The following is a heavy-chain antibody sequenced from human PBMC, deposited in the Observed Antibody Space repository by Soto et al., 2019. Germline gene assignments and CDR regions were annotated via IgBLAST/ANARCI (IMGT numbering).Heavy chain of an antibody. CDR1: GFTSTSYG. V-gene: IGHV3-30*03. CDR2: ISYDGGLQ. CDR3: VSDRGYGHASVPYS. D-gene: IGHD5-18*01. J-gene: IGHJ4*02. Sequence: QAHLVESGGGVVQPVRSLRLSCAASGFTSTSYGMHWVRQAPGPRLEWMAVISYDGGLQHYADSVKVRFTISRHNSKNMVILQMNGLRAEDTAVYYCVSDRGYGHASVPYSWTQRTLVSVSS.